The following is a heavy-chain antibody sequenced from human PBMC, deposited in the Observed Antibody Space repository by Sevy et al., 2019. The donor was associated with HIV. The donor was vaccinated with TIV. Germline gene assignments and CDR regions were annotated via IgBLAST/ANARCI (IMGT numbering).Heavy chain of an antibody. CDR2: IKQEGSEK. J-gene: IGHJ6*02. CDR1: GFTFSRFW. CDR3: ARNRDDSSGFHMDV. Sequence: GGSLRLSCAASGFTFSRFWMSWVRQAPGKGLEWVANIKQEGSEKYYVDSVKGRFTISRDNAKKSLYLQMNSLRAEDTAVYYCARNRDDSSGFHMDVWGQGTTVTVSS. V-gene: IGHV3-7*01. D-gene: IGHD5-12*01.